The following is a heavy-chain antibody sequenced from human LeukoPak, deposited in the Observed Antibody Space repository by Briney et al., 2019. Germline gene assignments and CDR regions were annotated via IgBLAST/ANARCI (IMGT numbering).Heavy chain of an antibody. Sequence: SETLSLTCTVSGDSISSYHWSWIRQPPGKGLEWIGYIYHSGSTNYNPSLKSRVTMSLDTSKNQFSLKLSSVTAADTAVYYCARLKYYYDASGYRAEYFQHWGQGTLVTVSS. V-gene: IGHV4-59*01. CDR2: IYHSGST. D-gene: IGHD3-22*01. CDR3: ARLKYYYDASGYRAEYFQH. J-gene: IGHJ1*01. CDR1: GDSISSYH.